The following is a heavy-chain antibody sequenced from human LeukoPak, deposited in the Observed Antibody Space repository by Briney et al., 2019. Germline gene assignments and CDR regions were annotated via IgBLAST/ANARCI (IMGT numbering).Heavy chain of an antibody. CDR1: GFTVTSTH. Sequence: GGSLRLSCTVSGFTVTSTHMSWIRQAPGKGLEWVSYISSSGSTIYYADSVKGRFTISRDNAKNSLYLQMNSLRAEDTAVYYCARDSGYCSGGSCWGFDPWGQGTLVTVSS. D-gene: IGHD2-15*01. V-gene: IGHV3-11*01. CDR2: ISSSGSTI. J-gene: IGHJ5*02. CDR3: ARDSGYCSGGSCWGFDP.